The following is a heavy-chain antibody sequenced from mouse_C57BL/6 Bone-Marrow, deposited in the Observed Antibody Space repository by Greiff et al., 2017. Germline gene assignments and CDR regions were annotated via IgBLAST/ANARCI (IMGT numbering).Heavy chain of an antibody. V-gene: IGHV1-42*01. CDR2: INPSTGGT. CDR1: GYSFTGYY. CDR3: VPLYYYGSSYYFDY. D-gene: IGHD1-1*01. J-gene: IGHJ2*01. Sequence: EVKLVESGPELVKPGASVKISCKASGYSFTGYYMNWVKQSPEKSLEWIGEINPSTGGTTYNQKFKAKATLTVDKSSSTAYMQLKSLTSEDSAVYYCVPLYYYGSSYYFDYWGQGTTLTVSS.